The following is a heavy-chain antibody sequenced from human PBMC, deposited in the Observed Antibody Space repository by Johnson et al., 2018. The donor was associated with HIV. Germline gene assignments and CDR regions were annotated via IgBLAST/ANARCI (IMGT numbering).Heavy chain of an antibody. J-gene: IGHJ3*02. CDR1: GFTFSTYW. D-gene: IGHD2-21*01. CDR3: ARASVVVPFYAFDI. CDR2: INSEGSST. V-gene: IGHV3-74*02. Sequence: VQLVESGGGLVQPGGSLRLSCAASGFTFSTYWMHWVRQAPGKGLVWVSRINSEGSSTTYADSVKGRFTISRDNAKNTLYLQMNSLRAEDTAMYYCARASVVVPFYAFDIWDQGTMVTVSS.